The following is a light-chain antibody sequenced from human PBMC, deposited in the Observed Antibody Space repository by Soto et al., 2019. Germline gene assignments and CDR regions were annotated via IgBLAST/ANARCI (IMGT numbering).Light chain of an antibody. CDR1: SSDVGGYNY. CDR3: SSYTTSSTLVV. CDR2: DVS. J-gene: IGLJ2*01. Sequence: QFVLTQPASVSGSPGQSITISCTETSSDVGGYNYVSWYQQHPGKAPKLMIYDVSNRPSGVSNRFSGSRSGNTASLTISGLQAEDEADYYCSSYTTSSTLVVFGGGTKVTVL. V-gene: IGLV2-14*01.